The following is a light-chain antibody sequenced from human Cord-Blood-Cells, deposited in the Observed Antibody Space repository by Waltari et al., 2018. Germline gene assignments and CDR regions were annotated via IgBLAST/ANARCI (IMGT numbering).Light chain of an antibody. V-gene: IGKV2-28*01. Sequence: DIVMTQSPLSLPVTPGEQASISCRSSQSHLHSNGYNYLDWYLQKPGQSPPLLIYLGSNRASGVPDRFRGSGSGTDFTLKISRVEAEDVGVYYCMQALQTPITFGQGTRLEIK. CDR3: MQALQTPIT. CDR1: QSHLHSNGYNY. CDR2: LGS. J-gene: IGKJ5*01.